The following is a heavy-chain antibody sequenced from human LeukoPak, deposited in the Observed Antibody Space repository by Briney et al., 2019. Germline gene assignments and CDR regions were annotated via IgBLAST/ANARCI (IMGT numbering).Heavy chain of an antibody. V-gene: IGHV3-23*01. D-gene: IGHD6-13*01. CDR3: AKDPESSSWYSEGNWFDP. CDR1: VFTFSSYA. Sequence: GGSLRLSCAPSVFTFSSYAMSWVRQAPGKGLEWVSAISGSGGRTYYAAPVKSWFTISRDSSKNTLYLQMNSLRAEDTAVYYCAKDPESSSWYSEGNWFDPWGQGTLVTVSS. J-gene: IGHJ5*02. CDR2: ISGSGGRT.